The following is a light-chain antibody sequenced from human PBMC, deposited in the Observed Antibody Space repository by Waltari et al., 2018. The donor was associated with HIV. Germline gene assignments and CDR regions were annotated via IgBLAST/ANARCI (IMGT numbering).Light chain of an antibody. CDR2: DVS. Sequence: EIVLTQSPATLSLSPGERATLSCRASQSVGGILAWYQQKPGQAPRLLMYDVSKRATDIPARFSGSGSGTDFTLTISSVEPEDFAVYYCQQRSNRPRGYSFGQGTKVE. V-gene: IGKV3-11*01. J-gene: IGKJ2*03. CDR1: QSVGGI. CDR3: QQRSNRPRGYS.